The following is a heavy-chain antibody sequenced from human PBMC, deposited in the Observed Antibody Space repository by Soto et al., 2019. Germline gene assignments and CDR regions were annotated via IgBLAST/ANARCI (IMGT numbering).Heavy chain of an antibody. V-gene: IGHV1-3*01. D-gene: IGHD3-22*01. CDR1: GYTFTSYA. CDR3: ASGHSSGYYDWFDP. CDR2: INAGNGNT. J-gene: IGHJ5*02. Sequence: GASVKVSCKASGYTFTSYAMHWVRQAPGQRLEWMGWINAGNGNTKYSQKFQGRVTITRDTSASTAYMELTAADTAVYYCASGHSSGYYDWFDPWGQGTLVTVSS.